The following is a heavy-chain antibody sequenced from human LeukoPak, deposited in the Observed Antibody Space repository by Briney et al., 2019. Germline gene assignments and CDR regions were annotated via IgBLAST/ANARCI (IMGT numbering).Heavy chain of an antibody. CDR3: AREGRYYDSPGYLDY. J-gene: IGHJ4*02. CDR2: IIPIFGTA. CDR1: GGTFSSYA. D-gene: IGHD3-22*01. V-gene: IGHV1-69*06. Sequence: ASVKVSCKASGGTFSSYAISWVRQAPGQGLEWMGGIIPIFGTANYAQKFQGRVTITADKSTSTAYMELSSLRSEDTAVNYCAREGRYYDSPGYLDYWGQGTLVTVSS.